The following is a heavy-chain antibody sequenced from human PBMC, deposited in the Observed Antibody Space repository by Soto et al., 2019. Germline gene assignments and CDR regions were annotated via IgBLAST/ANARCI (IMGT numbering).Heavy chain of an antibody. V-gene: IGHV3-30-3*01. J-gene: IGHJ6*02. CDR2: ISYDGSNK. CDR1: GFTFSSYA. Sequence: QVQLVESGGGVVQPGRSLRLSCAASGFTFSSYAMHWVRQAPGKGLEWVAVISYDGSNKYYADSVKGRFTISRDNSKNTLYLQMNSMRAEDTAVYYCAREDSYDSSGGSCYFLYRYYYYYGRDVWGHGTTVTVSS. CDR3: AREDSYDSSGGSCYFLYRYYYYYGRDV. D-gene: IGHD2-15*01.